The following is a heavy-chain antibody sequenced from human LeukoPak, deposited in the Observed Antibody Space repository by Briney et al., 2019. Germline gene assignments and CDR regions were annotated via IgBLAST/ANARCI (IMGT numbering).Heavy chain of an antibody. V-gene: IGHV3-30*04. CDR2: TSPDEGLK. J-gene: IGHJ4*02. CDR1: GFTFAKYD. Sequence: GGSLRLSCAASGFTFAKYDTHWVRQSPGKGLEWVAVTSPDEGLKFYRVSVRARFTISRHNSKNTMYLQMNNLREEDTAVYLCTRDRILGAPDYFDYWGQGTLVTVSS. D-gene: IGHD1-26*01. CDR3: TRDRILGAPDYFDY.